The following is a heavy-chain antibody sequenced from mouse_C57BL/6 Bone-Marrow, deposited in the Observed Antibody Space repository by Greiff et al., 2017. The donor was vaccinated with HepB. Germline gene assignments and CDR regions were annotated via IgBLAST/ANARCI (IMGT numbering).Heavy chain of an antibody. Sequence: QVQLQQSGAELVMPGASVKLSCKASGYTFTSYWMHWVKQRPGQGLEWIGEIDPSDSYTNYNQKFKGKSTLTVDKSSSTAYMQLSSLTSEDSAVYYCARWGGYYGSWFAYWGQGTLVTVSA. V-gene: IGHV1-69*01. CDR2: IDPSDSYT. J-gene: IGHJ3*01. CDR1: GYTFTSYW. CDR3: ARWGGYYGSWFAY. D-gene: IGHD1-1*01.